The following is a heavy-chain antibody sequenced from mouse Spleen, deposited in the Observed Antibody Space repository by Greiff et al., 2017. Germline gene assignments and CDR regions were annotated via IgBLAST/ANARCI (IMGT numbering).Heavy chain of an antibody. J-gene: IGHJ1*01. V-gene: IGHV2-5-1*01. CDR3: AKKEGNYDYDVGWYFDV. CDR2: IWRGGST. CDR1: GFSLTSYG. D-gene: IGHD2-4*01. Sequence: QVQLQQSGPSLVQPSQSLSITCTVSGFSLTSYGVHWVRQSPGKGLEWLGVIWRGGSTDYNAAFMSRLSITKDNSKSQVFFKMNSLQADDTAIYYCAKKEGNYDYDVGWYFDVWGAGTTVTVSS.